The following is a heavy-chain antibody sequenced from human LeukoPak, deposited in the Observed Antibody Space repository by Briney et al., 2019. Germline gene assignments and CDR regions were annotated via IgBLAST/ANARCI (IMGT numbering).Heavy chain of an antibody. Sequence: SETLSLTRTVSGGSISSYYWSWIRQPPGKGLEWIGYIYYSGSTNYNPSLKSRVTISVDTSKNQFSLKLSSVTAADTAVYYCARARGTAYSGYVHDYWGQGTLVTVSS. V-gene: IGHV4-59*01. CDR2: IYYSGST. CDR1: GGSISSYY. D-gene: IGHD5-12*01. J-gene: IGHJ4*02. CDR3: ARARGTAYSGYVHDY.